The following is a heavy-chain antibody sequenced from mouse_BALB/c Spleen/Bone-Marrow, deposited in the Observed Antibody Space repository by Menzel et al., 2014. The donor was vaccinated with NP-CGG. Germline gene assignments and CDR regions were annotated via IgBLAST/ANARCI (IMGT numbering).Heavy chain of an antibody. V-gene: IGHV14-3*02. CDR2: MDPANGNT. CDR1: GFNIKDTY. D-gene: IGHD1-1*01. CDR3: ALYYYGSSGFAY. J-gene: IGHJ3*01. Sequence: VQLQQSGAELVKPGASVKLSCTASGFNIKDTYMHWVKQRPEQGLEWIGRMDPANGNTKYDPKFQGKATITADTSSNTAYLQLSSLTSEDTAVYYCALYYYGSSGFAYWGQGTLVTVSA.